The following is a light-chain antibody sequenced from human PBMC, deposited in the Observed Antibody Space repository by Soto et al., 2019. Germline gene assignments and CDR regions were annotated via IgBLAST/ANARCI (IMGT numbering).Light chain of an antibody. V-gene: IGKV3-20*01. CDR1: QSVTSF. CDR3: QQYGSSPIT. CDR2: GAS. Sequence: EIVLTPSPGTLSLSPGERATLSCRASQSVTSFLAWYQQKPGQAPRLLIYGASKRATGIPDRFSGSGSGTDFTLTISRLEPEDFAVYYCQQYGSSPITFGQGTRLEIK. J-gene: IGKJ5*01.